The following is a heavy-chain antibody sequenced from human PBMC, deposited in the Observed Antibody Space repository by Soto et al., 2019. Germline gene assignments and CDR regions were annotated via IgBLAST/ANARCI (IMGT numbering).Heavy chain of an antibody. CDR1: GFTFDDYA. Sequence: GGSLRLSCAASGFTFDDYAMHWVRQAPGKGLEWVSGISWNSGSIGYADSVKGRFTISRDNAKNPLYLQMNSLRAEDTALYYWANAGGSYGNFAHWGQGTLVTVSS. J-gene: IGHJ4*02. V-gene: IGHV3-9*01. D-gene: IGHD3-16*01. CDR3: ANAGGSYGNFAH. CDR2: ISWNSGSI.